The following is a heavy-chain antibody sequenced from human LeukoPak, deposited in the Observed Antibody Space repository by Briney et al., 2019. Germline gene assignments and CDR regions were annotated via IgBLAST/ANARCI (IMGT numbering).Heavy chain of an antibody. CDR1: GFTFSSYE. CDR2: ISSSGSTI. D-gene: IGHD5-24*01. J-gene: IGHJ4*02. V-gene: IGHV3-48*03. Sequence: GGSLRLSCAASGFTFSSYEMNWVRQAPGKGLEWVSYISSSGSTIHYADSVKGRFTISRDNAKNSLYLQMNSLRAEDTAVYYCARGDGYNAFDYWGQGTLVTVSS. CDR3: ARGDGYNAFDY.